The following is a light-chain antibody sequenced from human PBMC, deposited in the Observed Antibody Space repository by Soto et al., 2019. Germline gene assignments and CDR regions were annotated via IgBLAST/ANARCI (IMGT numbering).Light chain of an antibody. J-gene: IGKJ1*01. V-gene: IGKV3D-20*02. Sequence: EMVLRLSPGTLSLSPGEGATLSCRASQSVSSSYLAWYQQKPGQPPRLLIYDASNRAAGIPARFSGSGFGTDFTLTISSLEPEDFAVYYCQLRSILPRTFGQGTKVDIK. CDR3: QLRSILPRT. CDR2: DAS. CDR1: QSVSSSY.